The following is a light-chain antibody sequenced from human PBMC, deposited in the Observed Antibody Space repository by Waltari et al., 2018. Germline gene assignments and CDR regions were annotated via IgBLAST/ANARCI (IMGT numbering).Light chain of an antibody. J-gene: IGKJ2*01. CDR3: QQYNSNSRT. CDR1: QSIRNW. CDR2: KAS. V-gene: IGKV1-5*03. Sequence: DIQMTQSPSTLSASVGDRVTITCRASQSIRNWLAWYQHKPGTAHNLLIYKASTVESVVPSRFSGSGSGTEFTLTISSLQPDDFATYYCQQYNSNSRTFGQGTKLEIK.